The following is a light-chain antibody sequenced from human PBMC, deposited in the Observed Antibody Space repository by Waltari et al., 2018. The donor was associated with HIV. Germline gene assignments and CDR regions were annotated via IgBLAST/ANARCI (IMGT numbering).Light chain of an antibody. CDR2: EVS. J-gene: IGLJ2*01. Sequence: QSALTQPASVSGSPGKSITIPCIGSSSDIGAYNFVSRYHQRPGNAPKLMIYEVSDRPAGSSNRFSGSKSGITASLTISGLQADDEADYYCASYTRSGILLFGGGTRLTVL. V-gene: IGLV2-14*01. CDR3: ASYTRSGILL. CDR1: SSDIGAYNF.